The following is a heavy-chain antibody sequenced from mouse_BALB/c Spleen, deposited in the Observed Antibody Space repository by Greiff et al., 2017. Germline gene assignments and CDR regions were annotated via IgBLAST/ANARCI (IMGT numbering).Heavy chain of an antibody. CDR2: IYPGNGDT. D-gene: IGHD1-1*01. Sequence: QVQLKQPGAELVKPGASVKMSCKASGYTFTSYNMHWVKQTPGQGLEWIGAIYPGNGDTSYNQKFKGKATLTADKSSSTAYMQLSSLTSEDSAVYYCARRGFTTVGDYAMDYWGQGTSVTVSS. J-gene: IGHJ4*01. CDR3: ARRGFTTVGDYAMDY. CDR1: GYTFTSYN. V-gene: IGHV1-12*01.